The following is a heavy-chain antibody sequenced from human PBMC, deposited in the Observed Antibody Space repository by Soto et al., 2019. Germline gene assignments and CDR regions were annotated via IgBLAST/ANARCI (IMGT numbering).Heavy chain of an antibody. CDR1: GFSLSTRGVG. D-gene: IGHD3-22*01. J-gene: IGHJ3*02. V-gene: IGHV2-5*02. Sequence: VSGPTLVNPTQTLTLTCSFSGFSLSTRGVGVGWIRQPPGKALEWLVFIYWDDDKRYSPSLKSRLTITKDTSKNQVVLTMTNMDPVDTATYYCAHSSAMIGMDAFDIWGQGTMVTVSS. CDR3: AHSSAMIGMDAFDI. CDR2: IYWDDDK.